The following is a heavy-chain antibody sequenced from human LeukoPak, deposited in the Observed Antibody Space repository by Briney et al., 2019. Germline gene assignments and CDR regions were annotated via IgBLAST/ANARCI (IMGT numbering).Heavy chain of an antibody. V-gene: IGHV3-74*01. CDR3: ASGEAAAGTDYYSYGMDV. CDR1: GFTFSSYW. Sequence: PGGSLRLSCAASGFTFSSYWMHWVRPAPGKGLVWVSRINSVGSSTSYANSVKGRFTISRDNAKNTLYRQMNSLRAEDTAVYYCASGEAAAGTDYYSYGMDVWGQGTTVTVSS. D-gene: IGHD6-13*01. CDR2: INSVGSST. J-gene: IGHJ6*02.